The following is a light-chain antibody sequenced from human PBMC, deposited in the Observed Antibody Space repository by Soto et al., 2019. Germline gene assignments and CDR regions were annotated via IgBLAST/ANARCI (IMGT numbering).Light chain of an antibody. V-gene: IGLV1-44*01. CDR2: STN. J-gene: IGLJ2*01. Sequence: QAVVTQPPSASGTPGQTASISCSGSSSNIGVNTVNWYQQLPGTAPTLLIYSTNQRPSGVPDRFSGSKSGTSASLAISGLQAEDEADYYCAAWDDSLNGHVVFGGGTKLTVL. CDR1: SSNIGVNT. CDR3: AAWDDSLNGHVV.